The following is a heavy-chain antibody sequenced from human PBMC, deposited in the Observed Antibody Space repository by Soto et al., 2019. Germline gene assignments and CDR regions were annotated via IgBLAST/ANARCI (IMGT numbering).Heavy chain of an antibody. CDR2: ISAYNGNT. Sequence: ASVKVSCKASGYTFTSYGISWVRQAPGQGLEWMGWISAYNGNTNYAQKLQGRVTMTTDTSTSTAYMELRSLRSDDTAVYYCARDPFNYDFWSGLDYFDYWGQGTLVTVS. V-gene: IGHV1-18*04. D-gene: IGHD3-3*01. CDR3: ARDPFNYDFWSGLDYFDY. J-gene: IGHJ4*02. CDR1: GYTFTSYG.